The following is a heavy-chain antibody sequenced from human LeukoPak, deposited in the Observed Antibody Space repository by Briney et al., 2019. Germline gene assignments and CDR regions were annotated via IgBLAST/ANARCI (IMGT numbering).Heavy chain of an antibody. CDR2: IYYGGST. J-gene: IGHJ5*02. CDR3: ARGNVLRFLEWLYINWFDP. CDR1: GGSISSSDYY. D-gene: IGHD3-3*01. Sequence: SETLSLTCTVSGGSISSSDYYWGWIRQPPGKGLEWIGSIYYGGSTYYNPSLKSRVTISVDTSMNQFSLKLSFVTTADTAVYYCARGNVLRFLEWLYINWFDPWGQGTLVTVSS. V-gene: IGHV4-39*01.